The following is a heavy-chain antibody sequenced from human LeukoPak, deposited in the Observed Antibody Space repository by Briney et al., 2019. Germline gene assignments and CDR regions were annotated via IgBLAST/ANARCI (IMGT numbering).Heavy chain of an antibody. V-gene: IGHV1-69*04. CDR3: ASARQRHCTNGVCPSLTGS. J-gene: IGHJ5*02. Sequence: GSSVKVSCKASGGTXSSCAINGVRQAPGQGLEWMGRIIRGLGISNYAQKFQGRVRITADKSTSITYMELSSLRSEDTAVYYCASARQRHCTNGVCPSLTGSWGQGTLVTVSS. D-gene: IGHD2-8*01. CDR1: GGTXSSCA. CDR2: IIRGLGIS.